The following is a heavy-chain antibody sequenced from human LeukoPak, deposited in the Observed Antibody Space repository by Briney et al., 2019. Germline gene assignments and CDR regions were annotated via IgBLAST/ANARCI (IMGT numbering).Heavy chain of an antibody. V-gene: IGHV3-23*01. CDR2: ISGSGSRV. CDR1: GFIFSSYG. Sequence: GGSLRLSSAASGFIFSSYGMSWVRQGPGKGLEWVSAISGSGSRVYYTDSVKGRFTISRDKSKSTVYLQMNSLRAEDTAVYYCARNLVGAAEAGQYFQYWGQGTLVTVSS. J-gene: IGHJ1*01. D-gene: IGHD1-26*01. CDR3: ARNLVGAAEAGQYFQY.